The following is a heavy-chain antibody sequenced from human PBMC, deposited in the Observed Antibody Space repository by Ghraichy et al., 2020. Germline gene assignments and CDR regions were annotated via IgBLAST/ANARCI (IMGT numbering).Heavy chain of an antibody. CDR2: ISGDGSVV. CDR3: ARGYGSGSSDS. J-gene: IGHJ4*02. D-gene: IGHD3-10*01. Sequence: GESLNISCAASGFTFSAYNMNWVRQAPGEGLEWVSYISGDGSVVYYADSVKGRFTISRDNAKNSLYLQMNNLRDEDTAVYYCARGYGSGSSDSWGQGALVTVSS. V-gene: IGHV3-48*02. CDR1: GFTFSAYN.